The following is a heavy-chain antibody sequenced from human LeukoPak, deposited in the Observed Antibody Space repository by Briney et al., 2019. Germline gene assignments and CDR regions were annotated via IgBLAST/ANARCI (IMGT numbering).Heavy chain of an antibody. Sequence: PSETLSLTCNVSGGSVSSTSYYWGWIRQPPGKGLEWIGSIYYSGSTYYNPSLKSRVTISVDTSKNQFSLKLSSVTAADTAVYYCVKYAAPNGYFDYWGQGTLVTVSS. CDR3: VKYAAPNGYFDY. D-gene: IGHD6-13*01. J-gene: IGHJ4*02. V-gene: IGHV4-39*01. CDR2: IYYSGST. CDR1: GGSVSSTSYY.